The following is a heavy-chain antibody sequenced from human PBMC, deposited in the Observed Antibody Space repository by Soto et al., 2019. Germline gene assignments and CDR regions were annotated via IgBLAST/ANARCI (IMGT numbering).Heavy chain of an antibody. J-gene: IGHJ6*03. CDR1: GFTFSSYA. CDR2: ISGSGGST. Sequence: GGSLRLSCAASGFTFSSYAMSWVRQAPGKGLEWVSAISGSGGSTYYADSVKGRFTISRDNSKNTLYLQMNSLRAEDTAVYYCAKQIEAATFHYYYYMDVWGKGTTVISP. CDR3: AKQIEAATFHYYYYMDV. V-gene: IGHV3-23*01. D-gene: IGHD2-15*01.